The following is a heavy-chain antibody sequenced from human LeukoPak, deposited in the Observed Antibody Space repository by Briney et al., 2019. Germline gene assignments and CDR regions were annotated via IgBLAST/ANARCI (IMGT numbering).Heavy chain of an antibody. Sequence: QTGGSLRLSCAASGFTFSSYGMHWVRQAPGKGLEWVAFIRYDGSNKYYADSVKGRFTISRDNSKNTLYLQMNSLRAEDTAVYYCAKGPRIQLWAYYYYYYMDVWGKGTTVTISS. CDR1: GFTFSSYG. J-gene: IGHJ6*03. CDR3: AKGPRIQLWAYYYYYYMDV. D-gene: IGHD5-18*01. CDR2: IRYDGSNK. V-gene: IGHV3-30*02.